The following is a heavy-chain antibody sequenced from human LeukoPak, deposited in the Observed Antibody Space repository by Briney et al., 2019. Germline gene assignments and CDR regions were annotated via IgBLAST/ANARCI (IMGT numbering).Heavy chain of an antibody. J-gene: IGHJ4*02. CDR1: GGSISSSSYY. Sequence: PSGTLSLTCTVSGGSISSSSYYWGWIRQPPGKGLEWIGSIYYSGSTYYNPSLKSRVTISVDTSKNQFSLKLSSVTAADTAVYYCAKHYSGSYFYYFDYWGQGTLVTVSS. V-gene: IGHV4-39*07. CDR3: AKHYSGSYFYYFDY. CDR2: IYYSGST. D-gene: IGHD1-26*01.